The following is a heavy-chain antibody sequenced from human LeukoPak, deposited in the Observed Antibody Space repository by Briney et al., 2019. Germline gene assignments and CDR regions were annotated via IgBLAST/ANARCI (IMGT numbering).Heavy chain of an antibody. Sequence: ASVKVSCKASGYTFTSYAMHWVRQAPGQGLEWMGWISGYNEKTNYAQKFQGRVTMTTDTSMNTAYMELRRLRSDDTAVYYCARDPGSFLSGSGWLNWFEPWGQGTLVTVSP. D-gene: IGHD6-19*01. J-gene: IGHJ5*02. CDR2: ISGYNEKT. CDR1: GYTFTSYA. CDR3: ARDPGSFLSGSGWLNWFEP. V-gene: IGHV1-18*01.